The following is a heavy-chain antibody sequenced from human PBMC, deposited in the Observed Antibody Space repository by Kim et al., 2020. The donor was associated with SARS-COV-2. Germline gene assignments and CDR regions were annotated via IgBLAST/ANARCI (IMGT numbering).Heavy chain of an antibody. D-gene: IGHD3-9*01. CDR2: INHSGST. V-gene: IGHV4-34*01. CDR1: GGSFSGYY. Sequence: SETLSLTCAVYGGSFSGYYWSWIRQPPGKGLEWIGEINHSGSTNYNPSLKSRVTISVDTSKNQFSLKLSSVTAADTAVYYCARDGRARDYDILTGYYSDWFDPWGQGTLVTVSS. J-gene: IGHJ5*02. CDR3: ARDGRARDYDILTGYYSDWFDP.